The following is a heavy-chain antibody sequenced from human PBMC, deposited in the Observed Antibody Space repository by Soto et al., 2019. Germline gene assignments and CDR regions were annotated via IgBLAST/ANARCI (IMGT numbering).Heavy chain of an antibody. CDR2: IKSKTDGGTT. V-gene: IGHV3-15*01. D-gene: IGHD3-22*01. CDR3: TTYYYDSQGFDY. Sequence: GGSLGLSCTASGFTFSNAWMSWVRQAPGKGLEWVGRIKSKTDGGTTDYAAPVKGRFTISRDDSKNTLYLQMNSLKTEDTAVYYCTTYYYDSQGFDYWGQGTLVTVSS. CDR1: GFTFSNAW. J-gene: IGHJ4*02.